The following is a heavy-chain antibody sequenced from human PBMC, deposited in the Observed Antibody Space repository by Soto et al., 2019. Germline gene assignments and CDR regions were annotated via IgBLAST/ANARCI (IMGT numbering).Heavy chain of an antibody. CDR2: ISISRART. J-gene: IGHJ5*01. D-gene: IGHD2-2*02. CDR3: AKNLVVISAIFDS. Sequence: LRLSCAAPGFTVSNYSMSWVRQGPPKGLELDSSISISRARTYYADPAKDRRATTRENTTNTLYLQMSSPGAADTAPYYCAKNLVVISAIFDSWGQGTLVTVSS. CDR1: GFTVSNYS. V-gene: IGHV3-23*01.